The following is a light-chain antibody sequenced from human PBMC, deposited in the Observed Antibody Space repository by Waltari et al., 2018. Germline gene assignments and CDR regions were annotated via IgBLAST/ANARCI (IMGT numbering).Light chain of an antibody. V-gene: IGLV1-44*01. J-gene: IGLJ2*01. Sequence: QSVLTQPPSASGTPGQRVTISCSGSSSNIGSNTVNWYQQLPGTAPKLLLDSNNQRPSGVPDRFSGSKSGTSASLAISGLQSEDEADYYCAAWDDSLNGDVVFGGGTKLTVL. CDR1: SSNIGSNT. CDR2: SNN. CDR3: AAWDDSLNGDVV.